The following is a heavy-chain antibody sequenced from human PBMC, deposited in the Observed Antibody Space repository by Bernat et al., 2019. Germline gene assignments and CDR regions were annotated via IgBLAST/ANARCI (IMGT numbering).Heavy chain of an antibody. Sequence: EVQLVESGGGLVQPGGSLKLSCAASGFTFSCSAMHWVRQASGKGLEWVGRIRSKANSYATAYAASVKGRFTISRDDSKNTAYLQMNSLKTEDTAVYYCTRPDYDFWSGYYSDYWGQGTLVTVSS. CDR2: IRSKANSYAT. CDR3: TRPDYDFWSGYYSDY. D-gene: IGHD3-3*01. CDR1: GFTFSCSA. J-gene: IGHJ4*02. V-gene: IGHV3-73*01.